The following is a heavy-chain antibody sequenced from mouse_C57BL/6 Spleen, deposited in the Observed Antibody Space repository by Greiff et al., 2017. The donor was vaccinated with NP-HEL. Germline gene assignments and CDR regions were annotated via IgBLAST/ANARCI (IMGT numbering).Heavy chain of an antibody. Sequence: QVQLQQSDAELVKPGASVKISCKVSGYTFTDHTIHWMKQRPEQGLEWIGYIYPRDGSTKYNEKFKGKATLTADKSSSTAYMQLNSLTSEDSAVYFCARRDYSNYYPYYAMDYWGQGTSVTVSS. CDR2: IYPRDGST. V-gene: IGHV1-78*01. D-gene: IGHD2-5*01. CDR3: ARRDYSNYYPYYAMDY. CDR1: GYTFTDHT. J-gene: IGHJ4*01.